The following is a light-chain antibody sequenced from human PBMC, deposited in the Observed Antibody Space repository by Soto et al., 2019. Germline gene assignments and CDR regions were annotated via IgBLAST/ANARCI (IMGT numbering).Light chain of an antibody. CDR2: AAS. CDR1: QGIYNY. V-gene: IGKV1-16*02. J-gene: IGKJ4*01. Sequence: DIQMTQSPSSLSASVGDTVTITCRASQGIYNYLSWFQQRPAKAPRSHIYAASSLQSGVPSKFSGSGSGTEFTLTITSLQPEDFATYYCQQYKNYPLTFGGGTKVEIK. CDR3: QQYKNYPLT.